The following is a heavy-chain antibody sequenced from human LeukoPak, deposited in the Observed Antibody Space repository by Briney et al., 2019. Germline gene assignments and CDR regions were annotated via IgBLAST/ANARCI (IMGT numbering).Heavy chain of an antibody. CDR1: GYSISSGYH. CDR3: AREYGSGSEFDP. V-gene: IGHV4-38-2*02. Sequence: SETLSLTCIVSGYSISSGYHWAWIRQPPGKGLEWIGSIYRSGITYYNPSLKSRVTISVDTSKNQFSLKLSSVTAADTAVHYCAREYGSGSEFDPWGQGTLVTVSS. CDR2: IYRSGIT. D-gene: IGHD3-10*01. J-gene: IGHJ5*02.